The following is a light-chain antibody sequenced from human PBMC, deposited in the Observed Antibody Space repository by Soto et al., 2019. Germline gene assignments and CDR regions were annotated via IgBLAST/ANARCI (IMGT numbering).Light chain of an antibody. V-gene: IGKV3-15*01. CDR2: AAS. CDR1: QSVRSN. Sequence: EVVMTQSPATLSVSPGERATLSCRASQSVRSNLAWYQQKPGQPPRLLIYAASTRVTTIPARFSGSEFGTEFTLTISSLQSEDFAVYYCQQYNNWPITFGQGTRLEI. J-gene: IGKJ5*01. CDR3: QQYNNWPIT.